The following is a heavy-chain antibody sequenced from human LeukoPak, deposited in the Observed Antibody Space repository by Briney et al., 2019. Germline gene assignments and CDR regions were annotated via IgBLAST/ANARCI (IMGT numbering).Heavy chain of an antibody. Sequence: GALVKVSCKASGYTFTSYGISWVRQAPGQGLEWMGWISAYNGNTNYAQKLQGRVTMTTDTSTSTAYMELRSLRSDDTAVYYCARDTRHRYCSSTSCYRGWLDPWGQGTLVTVSS. D-gene: IGHD2-2*01. CDR2: ISAYNGNT. V-gene: IGHV1-18*01. CDR1: GYTFTSYG. CDR3: ARDTRHRYCSSTSCYRGWLDP. J-gene: IGHJ5*02.